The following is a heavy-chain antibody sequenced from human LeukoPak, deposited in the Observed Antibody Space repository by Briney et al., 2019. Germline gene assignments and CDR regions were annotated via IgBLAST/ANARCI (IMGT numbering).Heavy chain of an antibody. CDR3: ARPFTMDFWFDP. CDR1: GGSISSSSYY. V-gene: IGHV4-39*01. J-gene: IGHJ5*02. CDR2: IYYSGST. Sequence: PSETLSLTCTVSGGSISSSSYYWGWIRQPPGKGLEWIGSIYYSGSTYYNPSLKSRATISVDTSKNQFSLKLSSVTAADTAVYYCARPFTMDFWFDPWGQGTLVTVSS. D-gene: IGHD3-10*01.